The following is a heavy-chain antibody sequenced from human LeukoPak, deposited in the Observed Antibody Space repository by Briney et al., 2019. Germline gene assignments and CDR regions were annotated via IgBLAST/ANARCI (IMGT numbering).Heavy chain of an antibody. CDR1: GFTFSSYW. CDR3: ARAWIDY. V-gene: IGHV3-7*04. CDR2: IKDDGSEK. Sequence: GGPLRLSCVGSGFTFSSYWMTWVRQAPGKGLEWVANIKDDGSEKYSVDSVKGRFTISRDNAKNLLYLQMSSLRAEDTAVYYCARAWIDYWGQGTLVTVSS. D-gene: IGHD1-1*01. J-gene: IGHJ4*02.